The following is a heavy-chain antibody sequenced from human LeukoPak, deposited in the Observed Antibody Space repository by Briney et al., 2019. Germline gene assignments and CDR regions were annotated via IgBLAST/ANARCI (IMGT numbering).Heavy chain of an antibody. J-gene: IGHJ4*02. CDR3: AGNLYTRFGDC. Sequence: PGGSLRLSCAASGFTFSDYWMHWVRQTPEKGLVWVSRINSDGSSTIYADSVKGRFTISRDNAQNTLYLQMSSLRAEDTAVYYCAGNLYTRFGDCWGQGALVTVSS. V-gene: IGHV3-74*01. CDR1: GFTFSDYW. D-gene: IGHD2-2*01. CDR2: INSDGSST.